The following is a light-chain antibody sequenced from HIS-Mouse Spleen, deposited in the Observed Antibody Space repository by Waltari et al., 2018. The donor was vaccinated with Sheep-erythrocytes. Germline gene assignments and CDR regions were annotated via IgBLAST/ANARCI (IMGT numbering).Light chain of an antibody. CDR3: QQYKA. CDR2: GAS. J-gene: IGKJ1*01. Sequence: EIVMTQSPATLSVSPGERATLSCRASQSVSSNLAWYQQKPGQAPRLLIYGASTRATGIPARFSGSWSGTEFTLTISSLQSEDFAVYYCQQYKAFGQGTKVEIK. CDR1: QSVSSN. V-gene: IGKV3-15*01.